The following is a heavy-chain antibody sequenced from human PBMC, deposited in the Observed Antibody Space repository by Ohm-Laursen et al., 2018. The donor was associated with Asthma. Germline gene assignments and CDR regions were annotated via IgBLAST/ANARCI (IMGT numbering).Heavy chain of an antibody. D-gene: IGHD3-22*01. J-gene: IGHJ3*01. CDR3: ASPLYSSGYTGG. CDR2: IIPIFGIA. Sequence: GSSVKVSCKASGGTFSSYAISWVRQAPGQGLEWMGGIIPIFGIANYAQKFQGRVTITADKSTSTAYMELSSLRSEDTAVYYCASPLYSSGYTGGWGQGTMVTVSS. CDR1: GGTFSSYA. V-gene: IGHV1-69*17.